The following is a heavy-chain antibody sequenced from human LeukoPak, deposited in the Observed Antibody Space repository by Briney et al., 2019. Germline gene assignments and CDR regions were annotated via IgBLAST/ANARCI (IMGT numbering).Heavy chain of an antibody. CDR1: GGSISSSSYY. J-gene: IGHJ4*02. V-gene: IGHV4-39*07. D-gene: IGHD6-13*01. CDR3: ARGVVAAAGRTFDF. CDR2: IYYSGST. Sequence: KPSETLSLTCTVSGGSISSSSYYWGWIRQPPGKGLEWIGSIYYSGSTYYNPSLKSRVTISLDTSKNQFSLKLSSVTAADTAVYYCARGVVAAAGRTFDFWGQGTLVTISS.